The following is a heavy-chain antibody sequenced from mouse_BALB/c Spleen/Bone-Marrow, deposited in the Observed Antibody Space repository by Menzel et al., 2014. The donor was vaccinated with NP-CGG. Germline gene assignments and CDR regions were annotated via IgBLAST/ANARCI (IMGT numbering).Heavy chain of an antibody. D-gene: IGHD1-2*01. CDR2: IRNKANGYTT. V-gene: IGHV7-3*02. Sequence: EVKVVESGGGLVQPGGSLRLSCATSGFTFTDYYMSWVRQPPGKALEWLGFIRNKANGYTTEYSASVKGRFTISRDNSQSILYLQMNTLRAEDSATYYCARGYYGFFAYWGQGTLVTVSA. CDR3: ARGYYGFFAY. J-gene: IGHJ3*01. CDR1: GFTFTDYY.